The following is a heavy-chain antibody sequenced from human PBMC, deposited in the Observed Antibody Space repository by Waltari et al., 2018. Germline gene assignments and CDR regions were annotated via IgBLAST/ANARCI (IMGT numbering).Heavy chain of an antibody. CDR2: IRSDASST. J-gene: IGHJ4*02. Sequence: QIQLVESGGGVVQPGGSLRLSCVASGFTFSDYGIHWVRQAPGKGLEWVAFIRSDASSTFYAASVKGRFTISRDDSKSILYLQLNSLRAEDTAVYYCARISGFYYDRGSLTFLYWGRGTLLTVSS. CDR1: GFTFSDYG. D-gene: IGHD3-22*01. CDR3: ARISGFYYDRGSLTFLY. V-gene: IGHV3-30*02.